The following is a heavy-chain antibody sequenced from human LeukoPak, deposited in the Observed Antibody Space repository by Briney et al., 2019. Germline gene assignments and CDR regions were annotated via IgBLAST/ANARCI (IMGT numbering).Heavy chain of an antibody. J-gene: IGHJ3*02. CDR3: AKGGPGGRRVPGSIWGSSLQMKTDAFDI. CDR2: IRSKTNSYAT. CDR1: GFTFSGSA. Sequence: GGSLRLSCAASGFTFSGSAMHWVRQASGKGLEWVGRIRSKTNSYATTYAASVKGRFTISRDDSKNTLYLEMNSLRAEDTAVYYCAKGGPGGRRVPGSIWGSSLQMKTDAFDIWGQGTMVTASS. V-gene: IGHV3-73*01. D-gene: IGHD2-2*01.